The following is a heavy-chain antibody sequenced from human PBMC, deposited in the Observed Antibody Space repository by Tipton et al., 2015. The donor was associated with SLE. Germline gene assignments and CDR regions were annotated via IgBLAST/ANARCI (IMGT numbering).Heavy chain of an antibody. Sequence: SLRLSCAASGSTFNSYSMNWVRQAPRQGLEWVSSISSSTSYVYYADSVRGRFTISRDNAKNSLYLQMNNLRVEDTGVYYCVRAGSVSRGWFDPWGQGTLVTVSS. V-gene: IGHV3-21*03. CDR1: GSTFNSYS. D-gene: IGHD4-17*01. CDR2: ISSSTSYV. CDR3: VRAGSVSRGWFDP. J-gene: IGHJ5*02.